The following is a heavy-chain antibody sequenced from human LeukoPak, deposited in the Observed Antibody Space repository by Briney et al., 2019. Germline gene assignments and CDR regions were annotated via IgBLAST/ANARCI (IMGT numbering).Heavy chain of an antibody. Sequence: PGGSLRLSCAASGFTFSTYSMNWVRQAPGKGLEWVSYISSSSSTIYYADSVKGRFTISRDDAKNSLYLQMNSLRADDTAVYYCARDGRTYYYDSSGYFFDYWGQGTLVTVSS. D-gene: IGHD3-22*01. V-gene: IGHV3-48*01. CDR1: GFTFSTYS. CDR3: ARDGRTYYYDSSGYFFDY. J-gene: IGHJ4*02. CDR2: ISSSSSTI.